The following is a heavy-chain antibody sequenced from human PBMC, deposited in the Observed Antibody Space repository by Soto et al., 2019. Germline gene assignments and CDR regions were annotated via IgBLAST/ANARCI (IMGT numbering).Heavy chain of an antibody. J-gene: IGHJ6*02. CDR1: GFTFSSYS. CDR3: ARDFRVRGIYYYYYGMDV. V-gene: IGHV3-48*02. Sequence: EVQLVESGGGLVQPGGSLRLSCAASGFTFSSYSMNWVRQAPGKGLEWVSYISSSSSTIYYADSVKGRFTISRDNAKNSLYLQMNSLRDEDTAAYYCARDFRVRGIYYYYYGMDVWGQGTTVTVSS. CDR2: ISSSSSTI. D-gene: IGHD3-10*01.